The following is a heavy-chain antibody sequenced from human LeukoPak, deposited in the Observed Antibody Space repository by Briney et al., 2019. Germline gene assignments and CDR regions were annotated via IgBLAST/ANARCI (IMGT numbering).Heavy chain of an antibody. CDR3: ARDRSGGDAFDI. J-gene: IGHJ3*02. CDR1: GFTFNTYG. V-gene: IGHV3-23*01. CDR2: ISASGSNT. D-gene: IGHD3-22*01. Sequence: PGGSLRLSCTVSGFTFNTYGMSWVRQAPGKGLEWVSGISASGSNTHYADSVKGRFTISRDNSKNTLYLQMNSLRAEDTAVYYCARDRSGGDAFDIWGQGTMVTVSS.